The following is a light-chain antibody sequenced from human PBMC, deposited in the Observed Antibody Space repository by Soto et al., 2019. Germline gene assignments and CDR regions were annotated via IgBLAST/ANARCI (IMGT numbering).Light chain of an antibody. CDR1: SSNIGAGYD. J-gene: IGLJ3*02. CDR2: GNS. V-gene: IGLV1-40*01. CDR3: QSYDSSLSGSV. Sequence: QSVLTQPPSVSGAPGQRVTISCTGSSSNIGAGYDVHWYQQLPGTAPKLLIYGNSHRPSGVPDRFSGSKSGTSASLAITGLQAEDEADYYFQSYDSSLSGSVFGGGTQLTVL.